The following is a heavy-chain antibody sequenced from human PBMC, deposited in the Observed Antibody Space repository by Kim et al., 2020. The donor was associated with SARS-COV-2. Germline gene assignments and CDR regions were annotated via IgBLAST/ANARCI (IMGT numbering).Heavy chain of an antibody. J-gene: IGHJ4*02. D-gene: IGHD6-13*01. V-gene: IGHV3-33*06. CDR1: GFTFSSYA. Sequence: GGSLRLSCAASGFTFSSYAMHWVRQAPGKGLEWVAVIWYDGSNKYYADSVKGRFTISGDNSKNTLYLQMNSLRAEDTAVYYCAKETSSWYDGFDYWGQGTLVTVSS. CDR2: IWYDGSNK. CDR3: AKETSSWYDGFDY.